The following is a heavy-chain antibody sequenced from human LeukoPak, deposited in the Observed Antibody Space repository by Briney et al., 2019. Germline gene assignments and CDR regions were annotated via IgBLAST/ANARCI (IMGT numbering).Heavy chain of an antibody. CDR3: AGNYYDSSH. CDR2: ISYDGSNK. V-gene: IGHV3-30*03. CDR1: GFTFSSYG. Sequence: QPGRSLRLSCAASGFTFSSYGMHWVRQAPGKGLEWVAVISYDGSNKYYADSVKGRFTISRDNAKNSLYLQMNSLRAEDTAVYYCAGNYYDSSHWGQGTLVTVSS. D-gene: IGHD3-22*01. J-gene: IGHJ4*02.